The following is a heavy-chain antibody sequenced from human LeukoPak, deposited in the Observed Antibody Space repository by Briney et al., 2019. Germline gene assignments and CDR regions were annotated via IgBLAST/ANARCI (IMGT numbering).Heavy chain of an antibody. CDR2: IYYSGST. V-gene: IGHV4-59*01. J-gene: IGHJ3*02. D-gene: IGHD1-7*01. CDR3: ARGITGTNGGAFDI. CDR1: GGSISSYY. Sequence: SETLSLTCTVSGGSISSYYWSWIRQPPGKGLEWIGYIYYSGSTNYNPSLKSRVTISVDTSKNQFSLKLSSVTAADTAVYYCARGITGTNGGAFDIWGQGTLVTVSS.